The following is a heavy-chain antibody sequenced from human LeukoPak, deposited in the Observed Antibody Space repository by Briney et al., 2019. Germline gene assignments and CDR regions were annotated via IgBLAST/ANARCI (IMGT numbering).Heavy chain of an antibody. D-gene: IGHD3-22*01. V-gene: IGHV3-11*01. CDR3: ARVKSVTMIVVATGYYFDY. Sequence: GGSLRLSCAASGFTFSDYYMSWIRQAPGKGLEWVSYISSSGSTIYYADSVKGRFTISRDNAKNSLYLQMNSLRAEDTAVYYCARVKSVTMIVVATGYYFDYWGQGTLVTVSS. J-gene: IGHJ4*02. CDR2: ISSSGSTI. CDR1: GFTFSDYY.